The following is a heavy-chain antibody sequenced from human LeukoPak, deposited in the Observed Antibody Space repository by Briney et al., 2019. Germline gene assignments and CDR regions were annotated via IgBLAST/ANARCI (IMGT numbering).Heavy chain of an antibody. D-gene: IGHD3-16*01. CDR3: ARDPPSGGFDS. CDR1: GFSFSTYS. Sequence: WGSLRLSCAASGFSFSTYSMNWVRQAPGKGLEWVSYISTSSSTIYYADSVKGRFTISGDDAKNSLYLQMNSLRAEDTAVYYCARDPPSGGFDSWGQGTLVTVSS. CDR2: ISTSSSTI. V-gene: IGHV3-48*01. J-gene: IGHJ4*02.